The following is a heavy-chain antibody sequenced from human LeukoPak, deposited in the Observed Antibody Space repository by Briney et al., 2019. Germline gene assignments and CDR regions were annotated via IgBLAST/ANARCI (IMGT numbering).Heavy chain of an antibody. CDR3: AREGPRGNSQFDY. Sequence: PGGSLRLSCAASGFTFSSYAMHWVRQAPGKGLERVALIWYDGSNKYYADSVKGRLTISRDNSKNTLYLQMNSLRAEDTAVYYCAREGPRGNSQFDYWGQGTLVTVSS. CDR1: GFTFSSYA. D-gene: IGHD2/OR15-2a*01. J-gene: IGHJ4*02. CDR2: IWYDGSNK. V-gene: IGHV3-33*08.